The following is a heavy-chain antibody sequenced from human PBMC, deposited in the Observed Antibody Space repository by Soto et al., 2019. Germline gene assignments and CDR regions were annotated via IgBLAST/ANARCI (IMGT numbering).Heavy chain of an antibody. V-gene: IGHV4-4*07. CDR3: TRDGLTTGDT. D-gene: IGHD2-21*02. CDR2: VFSSVSA. Sequence: QLQLQESGPEQVKPSETLSLTCIVSGVSVTSYTWSWVRQPANKGLEWIGRVFSSVSATYSPSLKGRVRTPMDTPANRNDLKLDSGAAGDAGVYYCTRDGLTTGDTWGPGPLVAVSS. J-gene: IGHJ4*02. CDR1: GVSVTSYT.